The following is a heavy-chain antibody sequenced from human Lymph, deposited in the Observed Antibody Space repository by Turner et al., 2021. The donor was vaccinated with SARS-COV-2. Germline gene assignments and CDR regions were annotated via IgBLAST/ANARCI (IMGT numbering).Heavy chain of an antibody. CDR3: ARRHSGNYDAFDI. Sequence: QVKLVQSGDAVKKPGSSLQLSCKASGGTFSTYVISWVRQAPGQGLEWMGGIIPILGIANYAQKCQGRVTITADKSTSTAYMELSSLRSEDTAVYHCARRHSGNYDAFDIWGQGTMVTVSS. CDR1: GGTFSTYV. CDR2: IIPILGIA. D-gene: IGHD1-26*01. J-gene: IGHJ3*02. V-gene: IGHV1-69*10.